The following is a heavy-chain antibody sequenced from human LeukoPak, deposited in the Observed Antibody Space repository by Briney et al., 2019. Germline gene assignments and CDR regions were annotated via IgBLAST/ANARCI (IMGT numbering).Heavy chain of an antibody. Sequence: GGSLRLPCAASGFTFSDYYMSWIRQAPGKGLEWVSYISSSGSTIYYADSVKGRFTISRDNAKNSLYLQMNSLRAEDTAVYYCASLFDYYDSSGYNYWGQGTLVTVSS. D-gene: IGHD3-22*01. V-gene: IGHV3-11*04. CDR3: ASLFDYYDSSGYNY. CDR1: GFTFSDYY. CDR2: ISSSGSTI. J-gene: IGHJ4*02.